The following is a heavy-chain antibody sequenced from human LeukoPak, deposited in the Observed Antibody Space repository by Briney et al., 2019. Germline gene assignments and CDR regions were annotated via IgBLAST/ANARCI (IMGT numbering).Heavy chain of an antibody. V-gene: IGHV3-23*01. D-gene: IGHD1-14*01. CDR3: AKVRTYFYHGLDV. CDR1: GFTFSNAW. J-gene: IGHJ6*02. CDR2: IGAIISGT. Sequence: GGSLRLSCAASGFTFSNAWMSWVRQAPGKGLEWVSGIGAIISGTYYADSVKGRFTISRDNSKDTVFLQIDSLRDEDTAIYYCAKVRTYFYHGLDVWGQGTTVIVSS.